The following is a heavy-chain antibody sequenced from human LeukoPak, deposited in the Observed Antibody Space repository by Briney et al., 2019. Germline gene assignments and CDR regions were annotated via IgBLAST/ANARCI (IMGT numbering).Heavy chain of an antibody. D-gene: IGHD6-19*01. CDR3: AKGIAVAGDFDY. CDR1: GFTFSSDA. V-gene: IGHV3-23*01. Sequence: PGGSLRLSCAASGFTFSSDAISWVRQAPGKGLEWVSAISGSGGSTYYVDSVKGRFTTSRDNSKNTLYLQMNSLRAEDTAVYYCAKGIAVAGDFDYWGQGTLVTVSS. CDR2: ISGSGGST. J-gene: IGHJ4*02.